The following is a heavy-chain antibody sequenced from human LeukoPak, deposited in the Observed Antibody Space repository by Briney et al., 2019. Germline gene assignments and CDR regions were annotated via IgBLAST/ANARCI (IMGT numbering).Heavy chain of an antibody. CDR3: ARDNTWSGYYTWFDP. CDR2: IYYSGST. V-gene: IGHV4-31*03. Sequence: SETLSLTCTVSGGSISSGGYYWSWIRQHPGKGLEWIGYIYYSGSTYYNPSLKSRVTISVDTSKNQFSLKLSSVTAADTAVYYCARDNTWSGYYTWFDPWGQGTLVTVSS. D-gene: IGHD3-3*01. J-gene: IGHJ5*02. CDR1: GGSISSGGYY.